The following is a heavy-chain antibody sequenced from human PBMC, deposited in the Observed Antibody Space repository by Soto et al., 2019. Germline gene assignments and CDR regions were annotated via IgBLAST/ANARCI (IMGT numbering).Heavy chain of an antibody. J-gene: IGHJ4*02. V-gene: IGHV3-23*01. CDR2: ISGSGGSP. D-gene: IGHD6-19*01. Sequence: EVQLLESGGGLVQPGGSLRLSCAASGFTFSNYAMNWVRQAPGKGLEWVSTISGSGGSPYYADSVKGRFTISRDNSKNTLHLHTNSLRAGDSAIYYCAKEGTSGLYYFDYWGQGTLVTVSS. CDR1: GFTFSNYA. CDR3: AKEGTSGLYYFDY.